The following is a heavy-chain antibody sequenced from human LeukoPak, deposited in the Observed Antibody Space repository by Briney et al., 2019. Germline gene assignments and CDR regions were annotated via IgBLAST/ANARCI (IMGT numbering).Heavy chain of an antibody. D-gene: IGHD3-16*02. Sequence: GASVKVSCKASGYTFTSFGINWVRQAPGQGLEWMGWISAYNGNTNYTQKYQGRVTMTTETSTSTAYMELKSLRSDDTAVYYCARDLLIKSIRYTRTGGGGYWGQGTLVTVSS. CDR1: GYTFTSFG. V-gene: IGHV1-18*01. CDR3: ARDLLIKSIRYTRTGGGGY. J-gene: IGHJ4*02. CDR2: ISAYNGNT.